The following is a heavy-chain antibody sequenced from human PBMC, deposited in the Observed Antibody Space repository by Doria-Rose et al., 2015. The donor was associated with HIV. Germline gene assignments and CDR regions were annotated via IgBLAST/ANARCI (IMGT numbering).Heavy chain of an antibody. J-gene: IGHJ4*02. CDR2: IFSDDER. D-gene: IGHD6-13*01. CDR3: ARIKSSREYHKYYFDL. CDR1: GVSLSSPGMG. V-gene: IGHV2-26*01. Sequence: QESGPVLVKPTETLTLTCTVSGVSLSSPGMGVSWIRQPPGKALEWLANIFSDDERSYKTSLKSRLTISRGTSRCQVVLTMTDMDPVDTATYYCARIKSSREYHKYYFDLWGQGPLVSVSS.